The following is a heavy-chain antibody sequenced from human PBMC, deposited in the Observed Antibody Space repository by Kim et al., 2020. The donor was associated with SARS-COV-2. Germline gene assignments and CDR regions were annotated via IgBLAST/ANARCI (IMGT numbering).Heavy chain of an antibody. CDR1: GFTFSNAW. D-gene: IGHD3-22*01. CDR3: TTERVGYYYDSSGYAY. CDR2: IKSKTDGGTT. V-gene: IGHV3-15*01. J-gene: IGHJ4*02. Sequence: GGSLRLSCAASGFTFSNAWMSWVRQAPGNGLEWVGRIKSKTDGGTTDYAAPVKGRFTISRDDSKNTLYLQMNSLKTEDTAVYYCTTERVGYYYDSSGYAYWGQGTLVTVSS.